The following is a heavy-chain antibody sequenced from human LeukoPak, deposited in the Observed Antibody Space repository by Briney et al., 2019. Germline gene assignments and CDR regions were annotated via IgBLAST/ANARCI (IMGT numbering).Heavy chain of an antibody. V-gene: IGHV3-64*02. CDR2: ISSNGGST. J-gene: IGHJ4*02. CDR3: AGGYCSGGSCPLDY. D-gene: IGHD2-15*01. Sequence: AISSNGGSTYYADSVKGRFTISRDNSKNTLYLQMGSLRAEDMAVYYCAGGYCSGGSCPLDYWGQGTLVTVSS.